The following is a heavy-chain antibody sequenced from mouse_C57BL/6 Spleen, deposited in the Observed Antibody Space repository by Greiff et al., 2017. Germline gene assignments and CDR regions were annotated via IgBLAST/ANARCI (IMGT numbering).Heavy chain of an antibody. J-gene: IGHJ3*01. CDR2: IDPETGGT. CDR3: TRSGAYDGYYGAY. CDR1: GYTFTDYE. Sequence: QVQLQQSGAELVRPGASVTLSCKASGYTFTDYEMHWVKQTPVHGLEWIGAIDPETGGTAYNQKFKGKAILTADKSSSTAYMELRSLTSEDSAVYYCTRSGAYDGYYGAYWGQGTLVTVSA. V-gene: IGHV1-15*01. D-gene: IGHD2-3*01.